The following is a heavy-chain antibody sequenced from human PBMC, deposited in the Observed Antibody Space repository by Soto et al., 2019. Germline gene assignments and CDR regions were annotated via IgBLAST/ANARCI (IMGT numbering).Heavy chain of an antibody. CDR3: ARGNINFWSTYSTHWFDP. D-gene: IGHD3-3*01. V-gene: IGHV1-8*01. Sequence: ASVKVSCKASGYTFTSYDINWVRQATGQGLEWMGCMNPNSGNTAYAQKFQGRVTMTSNTSISTAYTELSSLTSEDTAVFYCARGNINFWSTYSTHWFDPWGQGTPVTVS. CDR1: GYTFTSYD. J-gene: IGHJ5*02. CDR2: MNPNSGNT.